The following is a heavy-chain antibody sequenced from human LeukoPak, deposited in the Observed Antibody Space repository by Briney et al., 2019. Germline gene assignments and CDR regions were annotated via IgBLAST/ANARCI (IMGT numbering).Heavy chain of an antibody. CDR1: GFTFSSYG. J-gene: IGHJ4*02. CDR2: ISYDGSNK. D-gene: IGHD2-2*03. V-gene: IGHV3-30*18. CDR3: AKVGSDEAIDY. Sequence: GGSLRLSCAASGFTFSSYGTHWVRQAPGKGLEWVAVISYDGSNKYYADSVKGRFTISRDNSKNTLYLQMNSLRAEDTAVYYCAKVGSDEAIDYWGQGTLVTVSS.